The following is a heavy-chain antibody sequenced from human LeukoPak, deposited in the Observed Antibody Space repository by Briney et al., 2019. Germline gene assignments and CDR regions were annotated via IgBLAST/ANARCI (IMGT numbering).Heavy chain of an antibody. CDR2: ITSNGSSV. D-gene: IGHD4-17*01. CDR3: ARDQDGDPLLYFDC. J-gene: IGHJ4*02. CDR1: GFTFSNYE. Sequence: SGGSLRLSCAGSGFTFSNYEMNWVRQAPGRGLEWVSCITSNGSSVYYADSVKGRFTISRDNAKNSLYLQMNSLRAEDTAIYYCARDQDGDPLLYFDCWGQGTLVTVSS. V-gene: IGHV3-48*03.